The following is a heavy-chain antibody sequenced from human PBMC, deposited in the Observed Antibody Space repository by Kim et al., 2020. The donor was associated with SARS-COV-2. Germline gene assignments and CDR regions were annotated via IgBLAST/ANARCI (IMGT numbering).Heavy chain of an antibody. V-gene: IGHV4-34*01. CDR2: INHSGST. J-gene: IGHJ5*01. Sequence: SETLSLTCAVYGGSFSGYYWSWIRQPPGKGLEWIGEINHSGSTNYNPSLKSRVTISVDTSKNQFSLKLSSVTAADTAVYYCARAAYCSSTSCYPRRSSW. CDR3: ARAAYCSSTSCYPRRSS. CDR1: GGSFSGYY. D-gene: IGHD2-2*01.